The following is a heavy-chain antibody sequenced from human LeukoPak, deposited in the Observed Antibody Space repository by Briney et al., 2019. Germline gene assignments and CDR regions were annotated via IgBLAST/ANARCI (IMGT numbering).Heavy chain of an antibody. CDR1: GYTFTGYY. J-gene: IGHJ4*02. CDR2: INPNSGGT. D-gene: IGHD1-1*01. CDR3: VRGGNWNDELVDY. Sequence: ASVKVSCKASGYTFTGYYMHWVRQAPGQGLEWMGRINPNSGGTNYAQKFQGRVTMTRDTSISTAYMELSRLRSDDTAVYYCVRGGNWNDELVDYWGQGTLVTVSS. V-gene: IGHV1-2*06.